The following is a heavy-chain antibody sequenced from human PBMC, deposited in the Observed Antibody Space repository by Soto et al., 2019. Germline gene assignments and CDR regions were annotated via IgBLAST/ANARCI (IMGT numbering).Heavy chain of an antibody. CDR3: ATYDYVWGSSY. J-gene: IGHJ4*02. CDR2: IYYSGST. V-gene: IGHV4-59*01. D-gene: IGHD3-16*01. Sequence: QVQLQESGPGLVKPSETLSLTCTVSGGSISSYYWSWIRQPPGKGLEWIGYIYYSGSTNYNPSLKARVTISVDTSKDQFSPKLSSVTAADTAVYYCATYDYVWGSSYWGQGTLVTVSS. CDR1: GGSISSYY.